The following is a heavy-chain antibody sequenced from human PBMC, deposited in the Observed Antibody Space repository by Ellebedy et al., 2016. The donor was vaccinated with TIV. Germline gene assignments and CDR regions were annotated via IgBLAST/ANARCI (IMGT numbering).Heavy chain of an antibody. J-gene: IGHJ4*02. CDR2: ISGSGIT. V-gene: IGHV4-4*07. CDR3: ARVKGYFDY. CDR1: AGFNDNFY. Sequence: MPSETLSLTCNVSAGFNDNFYWAWVRQPAGKGLEFIGRISGSGITNYNPSLRSRVTMSVDTSLNQVSLRLHSMTAADTAVYFCARVKGYFDYWGPGTLVSVSS.